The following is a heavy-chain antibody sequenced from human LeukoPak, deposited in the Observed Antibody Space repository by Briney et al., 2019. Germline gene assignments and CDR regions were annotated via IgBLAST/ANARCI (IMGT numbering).Heavy chain of an antibody. J-gene: IGHJ6*02. CDR1: GFTVSSDY. Sequence: GGSLRLSCAASGFTVSSDYMSWVRQAPGKGLEWVSVIYSGGSTYYADSVKGRFTISRDNSKNTLYLQMNSLRAEDTAVYYCARDGEYYYGMDVWGQGTTVTVSS. CDR2: IYSGGST. CDR3: ARDGEYYYGMDV. V-gene: IGHV3-66*01.